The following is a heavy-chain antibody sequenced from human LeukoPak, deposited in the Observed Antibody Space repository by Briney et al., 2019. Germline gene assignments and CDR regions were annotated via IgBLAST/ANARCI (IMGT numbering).Heavy chain of an antibody. Sequence: GASAKVSCKASGGTFSSYAISWVRQAPGQGLEWMGGIIPIFGTANYAQKFQGRVTITTDESTSTAYMELSSLRSEDTAVYYCALDGYYGSGSRFDYWGQGTLVTVSS. V-gene: IGHV1-69*05. D-gene: IGHD3-10*01. CDR3: ALDGYYGSGSRFDY. CDR2: IIPIFGTA. J-gene: IGHJ4*02. CDR1: GGTFSSYA.